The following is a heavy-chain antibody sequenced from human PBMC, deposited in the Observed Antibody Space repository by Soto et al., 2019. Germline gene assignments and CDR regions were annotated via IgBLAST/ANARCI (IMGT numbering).Heavy chain of an antibody. CDR3: TTMYNWNYGAFDY. D-gene: IGHD1-7*01. J-gene: IGHJ4*02. CDR2: IKSKTDGGTT. V-gene: IGHV3-15*01. Sequence: GGSLRLSCAASGFTFSNAWMSWVRQAPGKGLEWVGRIKSKTDGGTTDYAAPVKGRFTISRDDSKNTLYLQMNSLKTEDTAVYYCTTMYNWNYGAFDYWGQGTLVTVSS. CDR1: GFTFSNAW.